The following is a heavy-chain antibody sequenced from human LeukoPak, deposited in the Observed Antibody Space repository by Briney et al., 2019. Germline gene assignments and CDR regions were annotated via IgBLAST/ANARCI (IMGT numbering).Heavy chain of an antibody. Sequence: TGGSLRLSCAASGFTFSSYAMSWVRQAPGKGVGWVSAISGSGGSTYYADSVRGRFTISRDNSKNTLYLQMNSLRAEDTAVYYCAKGSGGYSSGWYEGYFDYWGQGTLVTVSS. CDR2: ISGSGGST. CDR1: GFTFSSYA. D-gene: IGHD6-19*01. V-gene: IGHV3-23*01. J-gene: IGHJ4*02. CDR3: AKGSGGYSSGWYEGYFDY.